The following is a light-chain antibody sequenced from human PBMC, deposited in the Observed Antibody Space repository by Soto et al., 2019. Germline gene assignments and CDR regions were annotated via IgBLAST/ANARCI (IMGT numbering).Light chain of an antibody. Sequence: DIQMTQSPSSLATSVGDRVTITCRARQIISSWLAWYQQKPGKAHKLLIYDAYTLKSGVQSRFSGSGSGTDFTLTIRSLQPDDFATYYCKHYNSYSEAFGQGTKVDIK. CDR3: KHYNSYSEA. V-gene: IGKV1-5*01. CDR2: DAY. J-gene: IGKJ1*01. CDR1: QIISSW.